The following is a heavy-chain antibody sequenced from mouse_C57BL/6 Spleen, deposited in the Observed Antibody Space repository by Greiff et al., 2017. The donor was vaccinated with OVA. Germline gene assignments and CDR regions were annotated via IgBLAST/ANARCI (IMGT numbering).Heavy chain of an antibody. J-gene: IGHJ1*03. CDR3: ASYGDIWYFDV. Sequence: QVQLKESGPGLVQPSQSLSITCTVSGFSLTSYGVHWVRQSPGKGLEWLGVIWSGGSTDYNAAFISRLSISKDNSKSQVFFKMNSLQADDTAIYYCASYGDIWYFDVWGTGTTVTVSS. D-gene: IGHD1-1*01. V-gene: IGHV2-2*01. CDR1: GFSLTSYG. CDR2: IWSGGST.